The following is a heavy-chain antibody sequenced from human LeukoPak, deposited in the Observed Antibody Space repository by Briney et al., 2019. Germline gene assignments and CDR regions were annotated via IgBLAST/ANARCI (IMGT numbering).Heavy chain of an antibody. D-gene: IGHD3-22*01. CDR2: IYYSGST. CDR1: GGSISSSSYY. CDR3: ARFVYYDSSGYSDAFDI. V-gene: IGHV4-39*07. Sequence: PSETLSLTCTVSGGSISSSSYYWGWIRQPPGKGLEWIGSIYYSGSTYYNPSLKSRVTISVDTSKNQFSLKLSSVTAADTAVYYCARFVYYDSSGYSDAFDIWGQGTMVTVSS. J-gene: IGHJ3*02.